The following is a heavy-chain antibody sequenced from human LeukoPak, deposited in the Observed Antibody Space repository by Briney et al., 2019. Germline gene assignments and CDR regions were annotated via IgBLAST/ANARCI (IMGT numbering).Heavy chain of an antibody. Sequence: GGSLKLSCAASGFTFSSYWMSWVRQAPGKGPEWVAHIKQDASQEDHVDSVKGRFTISRDNAKNSLYLQMNSLRAEDTAVYYCARGVVYPTWSGPHWSDYWGQGTLVTVSS. CDR3: ARGVVYPTWSGPHWSDY. CDR1: GFTFSSYW. CDR2: IKQDASQE. V-gene: IGHV3-7*01. D-gene: IGHD3-3*01. J-gene: IGHJ4*02.